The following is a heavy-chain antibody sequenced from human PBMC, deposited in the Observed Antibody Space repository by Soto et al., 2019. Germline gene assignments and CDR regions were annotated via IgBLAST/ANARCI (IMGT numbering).Heavy chain of an antibody. CDR2: IFSSGST. V-gene: IGHV4-4*07. D-gene: IGHD5-12*01. CDR3: AREGSYSAYNFAHGIQLWSFDF. CDR1: DGSIVTLY. J-gene: IGHJ4*02. Sequence: PSETLCLPCTVSDGSIVTLYWRWVLHHAGKGLAWIGRIFSSGSTSFNRSLESRVAMSVDTSKNHFSLNLSSVTAADMAVYYCAREGSYSAYNFAHGIQLWSFDFWGQGALVTVHS.